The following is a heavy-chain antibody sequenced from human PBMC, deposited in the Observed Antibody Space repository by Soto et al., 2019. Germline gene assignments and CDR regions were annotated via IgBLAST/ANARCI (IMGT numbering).Heavy chain of an antibody. D-gene: IGHD6-6*01. CDR2: IWSDGSNE. CDR3: ARERIAARRILDY. V-gene: IGHV3-33*01. CDR1: AFTFNNYA. Sequence: QVYLVESGGGVVQPGRSLRLSCEASAFTFNNYAMHWVRQAPGRGLEWVALIWSDGSNEHYADSLKGRFTISRDNSKNTVYLQMNSLTADDTAVYYCARERIAARRILDYWGQGTLVTVSS. J-gene: IGHJ4*02.